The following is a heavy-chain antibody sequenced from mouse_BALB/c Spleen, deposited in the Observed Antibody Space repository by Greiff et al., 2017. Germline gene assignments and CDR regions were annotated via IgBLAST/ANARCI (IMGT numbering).Heavy chain of an antibody. CDR1: GFTFSSYT. Sequence: EVMLVESGGGLVQPGGSLKLSCAASGFTFSSYTMSWVRQTPEKRLEWVAYISNGGGSTYYPDTVKGRFTISRDNAKNTLYLQMSSLKSEDTAMYYCARQFITTDWYFDVWGAGTTVTVSS. CDR3: ARQFITTDWYFDV. V-gene: IGHV5-12-2*01. CDR2: ISNGGGST. J-gene: IGHJ1*01. D-gene: IGHD1-2*01.